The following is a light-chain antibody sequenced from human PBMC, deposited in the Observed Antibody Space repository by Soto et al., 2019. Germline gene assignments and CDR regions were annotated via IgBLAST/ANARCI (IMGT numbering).Light chain of an antibody. CDR1: QSVSSSY. V-gene: IGKV3-20*01. Sequence: EIVLTQSPGTLSLSPGERATLSYRASQSVSSSYLAWYQQKPGQAPRLLIYGASSRATGIPDRFSGSGSGTDFTLTISRLEPQDFAVSYCQQYCSSPGTFGPGTKVDIK. CDR3: QQYCSSPGT. CDR2: GAS. J-gene: IGKJ3*01.